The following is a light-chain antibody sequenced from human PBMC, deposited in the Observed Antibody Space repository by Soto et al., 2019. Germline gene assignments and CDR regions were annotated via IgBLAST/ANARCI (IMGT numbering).Light chain of an antibody. CDR1: SSDVGSYNL. Sequence: QSVLTQPASVSGSPGQSITISCTGTSSDVGSYNLVSWYQQHPGKAPKVMIYEVSKRPSGVSNRFSGSKFGNTASLTISGLQADDEADYYCCSYAGSSTYVFGTGTKATVL. V-gene: IGLV2-23*02. CDR2: EVS. J-gene: IGLJ1*01. CDR3: CSYAGSSTYV.